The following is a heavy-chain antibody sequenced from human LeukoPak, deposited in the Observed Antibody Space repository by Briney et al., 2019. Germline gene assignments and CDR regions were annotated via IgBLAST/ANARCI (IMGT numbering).Heavy chain of an antibody. Sequence: GESLQISCKGSGYSFTSYWIGWVRQLPGKGLEWMGIIYPGDSDTRYSPSFQGQVTISADKSISTAYLQWSSLKASDTAMYYCARQRSPYCSSTSCYSYYFDYWGQGTLVTVSS. J-gene: IGHJ4*02. CDR1: GYSFTSYW. CDR2: IYPGDSDT. CDR3: ARQRSPYCSSTSCYSYYFDY. V-gene: IGHV5-51*01. D-gene: IGHD2-2*01.